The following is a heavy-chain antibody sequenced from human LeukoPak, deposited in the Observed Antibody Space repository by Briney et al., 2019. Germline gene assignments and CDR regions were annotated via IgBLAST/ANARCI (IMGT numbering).Heavy chain of an antibody. D-gene: IGHD1-7*01. CDR2: IIPTLGIA. Sequence: ASVKVSCKASGGTFSSYTISWVRQAPGQGLEWMGRIIPTLGIANYAQKFQGRVTITADKSTSTAYMELSSLRSEDTAVYYCAREKTGTKYYFDYWGQGTLVTVSS. CDR1: GGTFSSYT. V-gene: IGHV1-69*04. J-gene: IGHJ4*02. CDR3: AREKTGTKYYFDY.